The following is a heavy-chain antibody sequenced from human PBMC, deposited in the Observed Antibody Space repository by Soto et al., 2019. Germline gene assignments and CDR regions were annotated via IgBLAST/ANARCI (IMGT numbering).Heavy chain of an antibody. D-gene: IGHD6-19*01. Sequence: EVQLVESGGGLVQRGSSLRLACGASGFTFDDYAMRWVRQAPGTGLEWVSGISWNRCSIGYADSVKGRFTISRDNAKNTLSLQMNRLRAEDAALYYCAKGVIVVAGDAFDYWGRGTLVTVSA. V-gene: IGHV3-9*01. J-gene: IGHJ4*02. CDR3: AKGVIVVAGDAFDY. CDR2: ISWNRCSI. CDR1: GFTFDDYA.